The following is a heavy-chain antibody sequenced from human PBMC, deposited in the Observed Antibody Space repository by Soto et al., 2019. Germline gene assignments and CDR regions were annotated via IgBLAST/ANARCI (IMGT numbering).Heavy chain of an antibody. D-gene: IGHD3-10*01. CDR2: IYYSGST. CDR1: GGSISSSSDY. Sequence: SETLSLTCTVSGGSISSSSDYWGWIRQPPGKGLEWIGSIYYSGSTYYNPSLKSRVTISVDTSKNQFSLKLSSVTAADTAVYYCARVLLWFGDLGYYYYYMDVWGKGTTVTVSS. V-gene: IGHV4-39*01. CDR3: ARVLLWFGDLGYYYYYMDV. J-gene: IGHJ6*03.